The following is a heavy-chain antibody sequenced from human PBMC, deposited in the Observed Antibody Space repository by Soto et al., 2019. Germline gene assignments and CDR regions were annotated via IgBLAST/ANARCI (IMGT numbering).Heavy chain of an antibody. CDR2: IHPSGQPI. CDR1: GFTFSSSE. J-gene: IGHJ3*01. Sequence: PGGSLRLSCAVSGFTFSSSEMYWVRQAPGKGLEWISYIHPSGQPIFYADSVKGRFTISRDNANNSVFLQMNSLRAEDTAVYYCARRASSWGQGTMVTVSS. V-gene: IGHV3-48*03. CDR3: ARRASS. D-gene: IGHD2-2*01.